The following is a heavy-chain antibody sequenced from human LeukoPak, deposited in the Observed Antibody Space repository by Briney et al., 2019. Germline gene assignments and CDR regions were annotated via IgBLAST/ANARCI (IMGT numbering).Heavy chain of an antibody. Sequence: SETLSLTCTVSGGSISGFHWNWIRQPPWKGLEWIGYIYYSGRTDSNPSLKSRVTVSVDTSKNQFNLRLTSVTAADTAMYYCARRNDFDIWGPGTMVTVSS. J-gene: IGHJ3*02. CDR1: GGSISGFH. CDR3: ARRNDFDI. CDR2: IYYSGRT. V-gene: IGHV4-59*08.